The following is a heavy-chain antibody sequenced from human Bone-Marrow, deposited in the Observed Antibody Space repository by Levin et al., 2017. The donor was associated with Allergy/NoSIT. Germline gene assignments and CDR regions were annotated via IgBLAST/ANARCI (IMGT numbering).Heavy chain of an antibody. CDR2: MNPKSGNT. V-gene: IGHV1-8*01. CDR1: GYTFSTSD. Sequence: GESLKISCKASGYTFSTSDIIWVRQAAGQGLDWMGWMNPKSGNTGYARKYQGRVIMTRNTTLSTAYMELRSLRSEDTAVYFCVRAPGIEDADSWGQGTLVT. J-gene: IGHJ4*02. D-gene: IGHD6-13*01. CDR3: VRAPGIEDADS.